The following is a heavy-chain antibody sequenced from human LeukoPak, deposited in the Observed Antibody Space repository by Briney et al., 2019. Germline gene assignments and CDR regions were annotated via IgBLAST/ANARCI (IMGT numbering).Heavy chain of an antibody. Sequence: GSLRLSCAASGFTFSSYAMSWVRQAPGKGLEWVSGISGSGGSTYYADSVKGRFTISRDNSKNTLYLQMNSLRAEDTAVYYCAKDIVGGDRLDYYYYGMDVWGQGTTVTVSS. V-gene: IGHV3-23*01. CDR3: AKDIVGGDRLDYYYYGMDV. CDR1: GFTFSSYA. CDR2: ISGSGGST. D-gene: IGHD1-26*01. J-gene: IGHJ6*02.